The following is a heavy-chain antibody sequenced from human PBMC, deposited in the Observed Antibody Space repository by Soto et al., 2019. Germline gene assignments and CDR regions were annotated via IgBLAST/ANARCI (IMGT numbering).Heavy chain of an antibody. CDR3: VRDLGYCSGGVCYAWFDP. V-gene: IGHV3-48*01. J-gene: IGHJ5*02. CDR2: ISYTGGSTI. CDR1: GFTFSSYS. Sequence: EVQLVESGGGLVQPGGSLRLSCAASGFTFSSYSINWIRQAPGKGLELVSFISYTGGSTIYYADSVKGRFTISRDNAKNSVYLQMNSLRAEDTALYYCVRDLGYCSGGVCYAWFDPWGQGTLVTVSS. D-gene: IGHD2-8*02.